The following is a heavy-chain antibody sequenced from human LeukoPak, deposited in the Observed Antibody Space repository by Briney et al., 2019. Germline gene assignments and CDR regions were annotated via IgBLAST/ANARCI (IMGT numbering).Heavy chain of an antibody. D-gene: IGHD6-19*01. CDR1: GGSISSGSYY. J-gene: IGHJ2*01. CDR3: ARDRGQWLVDWYFDL. CDR2: IYTSGST. V-gene: IGHV4-61*02. Sequence: PSQTLSLTCTVSGGSISSGSYYWSWIRQPAGKGLEWIGRIYTSGSTNYNPSLKSRVTISVGTSKNQFSLKLSSVTAADTAVCYCARDRGQWLVDWYFDLWGRGTLVTVSS.